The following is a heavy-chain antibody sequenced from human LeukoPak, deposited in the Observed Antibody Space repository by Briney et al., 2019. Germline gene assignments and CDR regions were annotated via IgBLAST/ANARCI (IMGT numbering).Heavy chain of an antibody. Sequence: GGSLRLSCAASGFTFSSFAMHWVRQAPGKGLEWVTLISHDGSKKYYADSVKGRFTISRDNSKDTLFLQMNSLRSEDTAVYYCARDRGMTTNSFDYWGQGTLVTVSS. J-gene: IGHJ4*02. CDR2: ISHDGSKK. V-gene: IGHV3-30*04. CDR3: ARDRGMTTNSFDY. CDR1: GFTFSSFA. D-gene: IGHD4-11*01.